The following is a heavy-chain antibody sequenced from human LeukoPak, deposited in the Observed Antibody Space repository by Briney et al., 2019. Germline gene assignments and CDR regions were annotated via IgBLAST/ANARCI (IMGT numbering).Heavy chain of an antibody. V-gene: IGHV1-69*01. Sequence: GSSVKVSCKASGGTFSSYAVSWVRQAPGQGLEWMGGIIPIFGTTNYAQKFQGRVTITADESTSTAYMEPSSPRSEDTAVYYCARGTSTVDGTTRFDYWGQGTLFTVSS. CDR2: IIPIFGTT. CDR1: GGTFSSYA. D-gene: IGHD6-19*01. CDR3: ARGTSTVDGTTRFDY. J-gene: IGHJ4*02.